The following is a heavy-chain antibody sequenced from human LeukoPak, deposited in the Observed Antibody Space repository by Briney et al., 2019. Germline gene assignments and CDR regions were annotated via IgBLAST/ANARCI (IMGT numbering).Heavy chain of an antibody. D-gene: IGHD2/OR15-2a*01. CDR1: GYTFTSYA. J-gene: IGHJ6*02. CDR3: ARSIIIVPNTSYYYYYMDV. V-gene: IGHV1-3*01. Sequence: GSVKVSCKASGYTFTSYAMHWVRQAPGQRLEWMGWINAGNGNTKYSQKFQARVTITRDTFASTAYMELSSLRSEDTAVYYCARSIIIVPNTSYYYYYMDVWGQGTTVTVSS. CDR2: INAGNGNT.